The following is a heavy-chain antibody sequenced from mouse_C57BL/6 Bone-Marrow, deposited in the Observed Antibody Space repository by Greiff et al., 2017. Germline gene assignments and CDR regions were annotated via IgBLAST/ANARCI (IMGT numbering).Heavy chain of an antibody. J-gene: IGHJ3*01. CDR2: IYPRSGNT. D-gene: IGHD2-4*01. CDR3: EREGLRHAWFAY. Sequence: QVHVKQSGAELARPGASVKLSCKASGYTFTSYGISWVKQRTGQGLEWIGEIYPRSGNTYYNEKFKGKATLTADKSSSTAYMGLRSLTSEDSAVYFCEREGLRHAWFAYWGQGTLVTVSA. V-gene: IGHV1-81*01. CDR1: GYTFTSYG.